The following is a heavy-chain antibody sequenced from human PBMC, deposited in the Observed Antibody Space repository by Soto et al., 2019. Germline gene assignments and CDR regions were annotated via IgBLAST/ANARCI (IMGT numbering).Heavy chain of an antibody. V-gene: IGHV2-5*02. D-gene: IGHD3-10*01. J-gene: IGHJ4*02. CDR2: IYWDDDK. CDR1: GFSLSTSGVG. Sequence: QITLKESGPTLVKPTQTLTLTCTFSGFSLSTSGVGVGWIRQPPGKALECLALIYWDDDKRYSPSLRSRLTLTKDTSKNQVVVTMSNMDPVDTATYSCVRQLWPRRRFDYWGQGTLVTVSS. CDR3: VRQLWPRRRFDY.